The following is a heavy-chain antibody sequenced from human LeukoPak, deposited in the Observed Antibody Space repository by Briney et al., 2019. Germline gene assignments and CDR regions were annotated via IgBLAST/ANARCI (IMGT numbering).Heavy chain of an antibody. CDR1: GFTFSRYP. CDR2: ISDSGDST. D-gene: IGHD3-22*01. J-gene: IGHJ4*02. Sequence: GGSLRLSCAASGFTFSRYPMSWVRQAPGKGLECVSAISDSGDSTYHADSVKGRFTISRDNSKNTLYLQMNSLKAEDTAVYYCAKDPLYYYDLHGGDYWGQGTLVTVSS. V-gene: IGHV3-23*01. CDR3: AKDPLYYYDLHGGDY.